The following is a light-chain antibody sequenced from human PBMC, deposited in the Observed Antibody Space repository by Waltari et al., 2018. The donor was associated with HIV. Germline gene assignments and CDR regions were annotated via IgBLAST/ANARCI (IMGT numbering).Light chain of an antibody. Sequence: QSALTQPASVSGSPGQSINISGPGTSSDVGGCTYVSWYQQHPGKAPKLMISEVSDRPSGVSNRFSGSKSANTASLTISGLQAEDEADYYCSSYTSTNTYVFGTGTKVTVL. J-gene: IGLJ1*01. CDR1: SSDVGGCTY. CDR2: EVS. CDR3: SSYTSTNTYV. V-gene: IGLV2-14*01.